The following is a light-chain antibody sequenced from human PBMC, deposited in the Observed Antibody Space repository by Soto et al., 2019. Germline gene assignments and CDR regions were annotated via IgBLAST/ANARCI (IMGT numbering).Light chain of an antibody. CDR2: WAS. V-gene: IGKV4-1*01. Sequence: DIVMTQSPDSLAVSLGERATINCKSSETILYTPNNNNYLAWFQMKPGQPPRLLIYWASTRQSGVPDRFSGSGSGTEFTLTISSLRAGDVAVYYCQQYYNTFPTFGQGTKVEIK. J-gene: IGKJ1*01. CDR3: QQYYNTFPT. CDR1: ETILYTPNNNNY.